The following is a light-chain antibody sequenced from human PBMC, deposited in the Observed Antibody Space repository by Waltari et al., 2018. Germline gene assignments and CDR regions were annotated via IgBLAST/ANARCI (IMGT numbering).Light chain of an antibody. Sequence: DIQMTQSPSTLSASVEDKVTITCRASENVNSWLAWYQEKPGKAPKLLIQKASNLESGVPSRFSGSGSGTEFALTISSLQADDFATYYCQQYRIDPWTFGQGTKVEI. CDR3: QQYRIDPWT. J-gene: IGKJ1*01. V-gene: IGKV1-5*03. CDR1: ENVNSW. CDR2: KAS.